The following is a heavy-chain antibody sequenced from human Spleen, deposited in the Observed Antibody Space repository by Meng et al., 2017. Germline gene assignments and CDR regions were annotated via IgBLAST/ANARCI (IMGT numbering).Heavy chain of an antibody. D-gene: IGHD3-16*01. CDR2: IWYDGSNK. CDR3: VTSPGDAFDI. V-gene: IGHV3-30*02. J-gene: IGHJ3*02. Sequence: GESLKISCAASGFTFSSYGMHWVRQAPGKGLEWVAVIWYDGSNKYYADSVKDRFTISRDNSKNTLYLQMNSLRAEDTAVYYCVTSPGDAFDIWGQGTMVTVSS. CDR1: GFTFSSYG.